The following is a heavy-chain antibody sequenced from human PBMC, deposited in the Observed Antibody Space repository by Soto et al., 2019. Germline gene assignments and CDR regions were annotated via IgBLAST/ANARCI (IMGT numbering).Heavy chain of an antibody. Sequence: GGSLRLSCAASGFTFSSYDMSWVRQAPGKGLEWVSLISGRGDSTYYADSVKGRFTISRDNSKNTLYVQMNSLRAEDAAVYYCAKDLVGSNADYYDYWGQGTLVTVSS. CDR1: GFTFSSYD. V-gene: IGHV3-23*01. J-gene: IGHJ4*02. CDR3: AKDLVGSNADYYDY. CDR2: ISGRGDST. D-gene: IGHD2-15*01.